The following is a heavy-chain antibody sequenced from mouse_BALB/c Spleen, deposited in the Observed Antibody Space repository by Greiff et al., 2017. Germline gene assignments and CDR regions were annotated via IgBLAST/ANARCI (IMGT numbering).Heavy chain of an antibody. CDR2: INSNGGST. D-gene: IGHD1-2*01. J-gene: IGHJ4*01. CDR1: GFTFSSYG. V-gene: IGHV5-6-3*01. CDR3: ARPSLLRLHYYAMDY. Sequence: EVQGVESGGGLVQPGGSLKLSCAASGFTFSSYGMSWVRQTPDKRLELVATINSNGGSTYYPDSVKGRFTISRDNAKNTLYLQMSSLKSEDTAMYYCARPSLLRLHYYAMDYWGQGTSVTVSS.